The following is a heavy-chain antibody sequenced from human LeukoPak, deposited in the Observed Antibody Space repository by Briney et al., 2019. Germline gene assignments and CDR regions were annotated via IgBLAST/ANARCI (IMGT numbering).Heavy chain of an antibody. Sequence: SESLSLTCTVSGGSISRYYWSWIRQPPGKGLEWIGYKDYSGSTNYNRSLKSRVTISVDTSKNQFSLKLSSVTAADATVYYCARSWDSSGYYSLSIDYWGQGTLVTVSS. CDR2: KDYSGST. D-gene: IGHD3-22*01. J-gene: IGHJ4*02. V-gene: IGHV4-59*01. CDR1: GGSISRYY. CDR3: ARSWDSSGYYSLSIDY.